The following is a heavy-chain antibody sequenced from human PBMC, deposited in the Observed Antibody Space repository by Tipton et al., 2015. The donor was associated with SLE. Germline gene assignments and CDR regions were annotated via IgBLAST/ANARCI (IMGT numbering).Heavy chain of an antibody. CDR3: ARERPAVGVDALDI. D-gene: IGHD6-19*01. CDR2: MYLSGST. J-gene: IGHJ3*02. Sequence: TLSLTCTVSGVSISTYYWAWIRQPAGKGLEWVGRMYLSGSTNYNPSLKSRVTMSVDTSKNQVSLKLSSVTAADTAVYFCARERPAVGVDALDIWGQGTMVIVSS. V-gene: IGHV4-4*07. CDR1: GVSISTYY.